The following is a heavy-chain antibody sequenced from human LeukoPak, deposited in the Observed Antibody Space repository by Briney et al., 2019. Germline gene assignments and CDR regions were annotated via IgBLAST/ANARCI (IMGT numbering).Heavy chain of an antibody. D-gene: IGHD3-22*01. Sequence: ASVKVSCKASGYTFTSYYMHWVRQAPGQGLEWMGIINPSGGSTNYAQKFQGRVTITADKSTSTAYMELSSLRSEDTAVYYCARQYYDSSYYFDYWGQGTLVTVSS. CDR2: INPSGGST. CDR3: ARQYYDSSYYFDY. J-gene: IGHJ4*02. V-gene: IGHV1-46*01. CDR1: GYTFTSYY.